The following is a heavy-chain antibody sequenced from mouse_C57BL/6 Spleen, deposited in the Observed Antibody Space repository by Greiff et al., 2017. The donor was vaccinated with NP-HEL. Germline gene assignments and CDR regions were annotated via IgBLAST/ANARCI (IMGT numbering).Heavy chain of an antibody. V-gene: IGHV5-12*01. J-gene: IGHJ4*01. CDR2: ISNGGGST. CDR3: ARLGYGSSYYYYAMDY. D-gene: IGHD1-1*01. CDR1: GFTFSDYY. Sequence: EVKLVESGGGLVQPGGSLKLSCAASGFTFSDYYMYWVRQTPEKRLEWVAYISNGGGSTYYPDTVKGRFTISRDNAKNTLYLQMSRLKSEDTAMYYCARLGYGSSYYYYAMDYWGQGTSVTVSS.